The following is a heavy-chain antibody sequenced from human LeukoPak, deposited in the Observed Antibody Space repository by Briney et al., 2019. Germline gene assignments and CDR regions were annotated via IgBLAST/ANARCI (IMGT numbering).Heavy chain of an antibody. J-gene: IGHJ6*02. D-gene: IGHD3-10*01. CDR1: GFTFNIYA. V-gene: IGHV3-23*01. Sequence: PGRSLRLSCAASGFTFNIYAMSWVRQAPGKGLEWVSGISGSGYSTHYADSVKGRFTISRDNSKSTLYLQMNSLRAEDTAVYYCARDAHTGSGTYWGGVDYYYGLDVWGQGTTVTVSS. CDR2: ISGSGYST. CDR3: ARDAHTGSGTYWGGVDYYYGLDV.